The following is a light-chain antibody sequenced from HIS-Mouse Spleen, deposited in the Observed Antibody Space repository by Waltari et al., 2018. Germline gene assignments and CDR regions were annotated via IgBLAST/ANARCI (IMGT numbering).Light chain of an antibody. Sequence: ELVLTQSPATLSLSPGERATLSCRASQSVSSYLAWYQQKPGQAPRLRIYDASNRATGIPARFSGSGSGTDFTLTISSLEPEDFAVYYCQQRSNWPLTFGGGTKVEIK. CDR3: QQRSNWPLT. CDR1: QSVSSY. V-gene: IGKV3-11*01. J-gene: IGKJ4*01. CDR2: DAS.